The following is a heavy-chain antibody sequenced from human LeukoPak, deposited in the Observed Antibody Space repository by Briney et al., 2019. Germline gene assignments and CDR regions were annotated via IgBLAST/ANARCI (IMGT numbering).Heavy chain of an antibody. CDR1: GGTFSSYA. J-gene: IGHJ6*02. CDR3: ARAGICGGDCYQKYYYYYGMDV. D-gene: IGHD2-21*02. V-gene: IGHV1-69*01. CDR2: IIPIFGTA. Sequence: WVKVSCKASGGTFSSYAISWVRQAPGQGLEWMGGIIPIFGTANYAQKFQGRVTITADESTSTAYMELSSLRSEDTAVYYCARAGICGGDCYQKYYYYYGMDVWGQGTTVTVSS.